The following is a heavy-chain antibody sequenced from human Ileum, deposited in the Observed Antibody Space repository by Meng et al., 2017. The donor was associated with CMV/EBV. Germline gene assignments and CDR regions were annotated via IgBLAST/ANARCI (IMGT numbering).Heavy chain of an antibody. Sequence: SETLSLTCTVSGGSISNYYWSWIRQPPGKGLEWIGYVYHSGTVNYNPALKSRVSMTTNASKNRVSLKLTSVTAADTAVYYCARGPDCSSVSCYRRGWFDPWGQGILVTVSS. CDR3: ARGPDCSSVSCYRRGWFDP. D-gene: IGHD2-15*01. CDR1: GGSISNYY. J-gene: IGHJ5*02. CDR2: VYHSGTV. V-gene: IGHV4-59*01.